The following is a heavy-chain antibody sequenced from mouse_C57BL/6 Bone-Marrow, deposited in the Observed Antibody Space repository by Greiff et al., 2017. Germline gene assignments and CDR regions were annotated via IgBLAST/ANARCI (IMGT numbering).Heavy chain of an antibody. J-gene: IGHJ1*03. Sequence: VQLQQSGAELVKPGASVKISCKASGYAFSSYWMKWVKQRPGKGLEWIGQIYPGDGDTNYNGKFKGKATLTADKSSSTAYMQLSSLTSEDSAVYFCARWGVYWYFDVWGTGTTVTVSS. CDR2: IYPGDGDT. CDR1: GYAFSSYW. V-gene: IGHV1-80*01. CDR3: ARWGVYWYFDV.